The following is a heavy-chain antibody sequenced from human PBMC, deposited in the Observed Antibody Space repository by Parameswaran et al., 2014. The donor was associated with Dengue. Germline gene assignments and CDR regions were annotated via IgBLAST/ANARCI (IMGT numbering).Heavy chain of an antibody. J-gene: IGHJ5*02. V-gene: IGHV1-8*01. D-gene: IGHD2-2*01. CDR3: ARGYCSSTSCYRWYWFDP. Sequence: WVRQAPGQGLEWMGWMNPNSGNTGYAQKFQGRVTMTRNTSISTAYMEPSSLRSEDTAVYYCARGYCSSTSCYRWYWFDPWGQGTLVTVSS. CDR2: MNPNSGNT.